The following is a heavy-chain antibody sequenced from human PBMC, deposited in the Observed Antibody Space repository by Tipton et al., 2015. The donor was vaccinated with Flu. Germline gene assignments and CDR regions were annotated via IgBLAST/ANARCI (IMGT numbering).Heavy chain of an antibody. CDR2: IRFDGSDD. CDR1: GFSFSSNG. Sequence: GSLRLPCVVSGFSFSSNGMHWVRQAPGTGLEWVAYIRFDGSDDYYGDSVKGRLTVSRDNSKNTLYLQMRSLRSEDTAVYYCAKDRQWAMDVWGQGTAVTVPS. D-gene: IGHD2-8*01. J-gene: IGHJ6*02. CDR3: AKDRQWAMDV. V-gene: IGHV3-30*02.